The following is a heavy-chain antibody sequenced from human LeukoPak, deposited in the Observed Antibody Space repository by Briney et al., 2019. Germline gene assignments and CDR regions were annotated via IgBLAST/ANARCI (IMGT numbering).Heavy chain of an antibody. D-gene: IGHD6-13*01. Sequence: PGGSLRLSCTVSGFTLSSYEMSWIRQAPGKGLEWVSSISGSSSYIYYADSLQGRFTISRDNAKNSLYLQMNSLRAEDTAVYYCARDSGGSNWYRYAFDIWGQGTMVTVSS. J-gene: IGHJ3*02. CDR1: GFTLSSYE. V-gene: IGHV3-21*01. CDR2: ISGSSSYI. CDR3: ARDSGGSNWYRYAFDI.